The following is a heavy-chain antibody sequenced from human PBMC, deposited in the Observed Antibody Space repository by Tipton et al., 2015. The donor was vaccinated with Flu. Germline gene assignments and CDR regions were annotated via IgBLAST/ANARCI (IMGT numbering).Heavy chain of an antibody. Sequence: TLSLTCSVSGDSIASDYYWGWIRQPPGKGLEWIGNIYHTGTTYYNPSLRGRVTIFPDRSKNQFSLKLTSVTAADTAVYYCARDQTYYYGSSDAFDIWGQGTMVTVSS. CDR3: ARDQTYYYGSSDAFDI. V-gene: IGHV4-38-2*02. D-gene: IGHD3-10*01. J-gene: IGHJ3*02. CDR2: IYHTGTT. CDR1: GDSIASDYY.